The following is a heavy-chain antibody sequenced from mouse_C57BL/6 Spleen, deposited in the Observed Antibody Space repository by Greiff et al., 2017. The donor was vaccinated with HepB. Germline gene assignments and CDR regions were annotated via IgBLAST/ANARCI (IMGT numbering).Heavy chain of an antibody. D-gene: IGHD1-1*01. CDR2: INPNYGTT. Sequence: VQLKESGPELVKPGASVKISCKASGYSFTDYNMNWVKQSNGKSLEWIGVINPNYGTTSYNQKFKGKATLTVDQSSSTAYMQLNSLTSEDSAVYYCAREGITTVVAKDYFDYWGQGTTLTVSS. CDR1: GYSFTDYN. CDR3: AREGITTVVAKDYFDY. J-gene: IGHJ2*01. V-gene: IGHV1-39*01.